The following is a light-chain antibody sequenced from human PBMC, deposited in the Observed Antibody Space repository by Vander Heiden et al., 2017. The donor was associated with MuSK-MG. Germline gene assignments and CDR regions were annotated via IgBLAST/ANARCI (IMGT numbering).Light chain of an antibody. J-gene: IGKJ5*01. V-gene: IGKV1-39*01. Sequence: DIQMTQSPSSLSASVGDRVTITCRASQSIATYLNWFQQKPGEAPKLLIYAASSLQSGVPSRFSGSGSGTDFTLTISRLQPEDFATFYCQQSDSTPLTFGQGTRLEIK. CDR3: QQSDSTPLT. CDR1: QSIATY. CDR2: AAS.